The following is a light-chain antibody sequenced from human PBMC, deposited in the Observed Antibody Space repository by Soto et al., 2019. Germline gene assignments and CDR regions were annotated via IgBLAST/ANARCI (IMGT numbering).Light chain of an antibody. CDR2: DVS. J-gene: IGLJ1*01. Sequence: QSVLTQPASVSGSPGHSITISCTGTSSDVGGYNYVSWYQQHPGKAPKLVIYDVSNRPSGVSNRFSGSKSGNTASLTISGIQAEDEADYYCSSYTSTSTYVFGTGTKVTVL. CDR1: SSDVGGYNY. CDR3: SSYTSTSTYV. V-gene: IGLV2-14*01.